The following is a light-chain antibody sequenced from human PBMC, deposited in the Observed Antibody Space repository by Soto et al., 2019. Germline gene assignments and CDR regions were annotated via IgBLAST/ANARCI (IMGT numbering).Light chain of an antibody. J-gene: IGKJ2*01. CDR1: QSVSSN. CDR3: QQYNNWSTYT. Sequence: EIVMTQSPATLSVSPGERATLSCRASQSVSSNLAWYQQKPGQAPRHLIYGASTRATGIPARFSGSGSGKEFTLTVSSLQSEEFAVYYCQQYNNWSTYTFGQGTKLEIK. CDR2: GAS. V-gene: IGKV3-15*01.